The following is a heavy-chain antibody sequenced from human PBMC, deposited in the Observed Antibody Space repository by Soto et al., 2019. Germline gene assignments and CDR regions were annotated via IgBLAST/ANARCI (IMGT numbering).Heavy chain of an antibody. V-gene: IGHV3-21*01. CDR3: ARGGVAAFDY. CDR2: ILSSSGSI. Sequence: GGSLRLSCAASGLTFSSFSFNWVRQAPGKGLEWVSFILSSSGSIYYADSVKGRFTISRDNAKNSLYLQMNSLKAEDTAVYYCARGGVAAFDYWGQGTPVTVSS. J-gene: IGHJ4*02. CDR1: GLTFSSFS. D-gene: IGHD2-15*01.